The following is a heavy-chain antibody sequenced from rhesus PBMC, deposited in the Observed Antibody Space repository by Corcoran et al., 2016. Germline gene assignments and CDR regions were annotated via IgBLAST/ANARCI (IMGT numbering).Heavy chain of an antibody. CDR2: ICGSSGST. J-gene: IGHJ4*01. V-gene: IGHV4-65*01. CDR3: AREAPANY. CDR1: GGSVSSSNW. Sequence: QVQLQESGPGLVKPSETLSLTCAVSGGSVSSSNWWSWIRQPPGKGLEWIGYICGSSGSTYYNPSLKSRVTISTDTSKNQFSLKLSSVTAADTAVYYCAREAPANYWGQGVLVTVSS. D-gene: IGHD2-33*01.